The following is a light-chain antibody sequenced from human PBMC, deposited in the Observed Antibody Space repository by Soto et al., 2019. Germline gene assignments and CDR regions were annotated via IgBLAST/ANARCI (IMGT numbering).Light chain of an antibody. CDR2: KAS. Sequence: IQVSQSPSTLSASVGDRVIITCRASQSISNWLAWYQQKPGKAPNLLIYKASSLKSGVPSRFSGSGSGTEFTLTISSLQPDDFATYYCQQYDTYWTFGPGTKV. CDR3: QQYDTYWT. V-gene: IGKV1-5*03. J-gene: IGKJ1*01. CDR1: QSISNW.